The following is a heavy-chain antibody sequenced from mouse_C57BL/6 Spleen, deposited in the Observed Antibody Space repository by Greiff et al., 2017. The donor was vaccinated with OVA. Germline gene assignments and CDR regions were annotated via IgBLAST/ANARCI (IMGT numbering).Heavy chain of an antibody. CDR2: INPNNGGT. V-gene: IGHV1-26*01. D-gene: IGHD2-14*01. CDR3: ARIGRGGAMDY. J-gene: IGHJ4*01. Sequence: VQLQQSGPELVKPGASVKISCKASGYTFTDYYMNWVKQSHGKSLEWIGDINPNNGGTSYNQKFKGKATLTVDKSSSTAYMELRSLTSEDSAVYYCARIGRGGAMDYWGQGTSVTVSS. CDR1: GYTFTDYY.